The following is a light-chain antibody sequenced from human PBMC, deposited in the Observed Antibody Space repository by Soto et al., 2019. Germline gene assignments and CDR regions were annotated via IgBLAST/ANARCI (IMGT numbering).Light chain of an antibody. CDR1: QSVSSNF. Sequence: IVLRQSPGTLSLSPGERATLSCRASQSVSSNFLAWYQQRPGQAPRLLIYDASNRATGISDRFSGGGSGTDFTLTISRLEPEDFVVYYCQQYGSSPYTFGQGTKLEI. CDR2: DAS. CDR3: QQYGSSPYT. J-gene: IGKJ2*01. V-gene: IGKV3-20*01.